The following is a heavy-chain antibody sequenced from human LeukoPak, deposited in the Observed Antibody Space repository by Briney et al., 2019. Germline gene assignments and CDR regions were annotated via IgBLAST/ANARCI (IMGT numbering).Heavy chain of an antibody. CDR2: VYHSGST. CDR3: ARDPVATYYDSSDYYEYYYGMDV. J-gene: IGHJ6*02. V-gene: IGHV4-4*02. Sequence: PSETLSLTCAVSGDSISSNNWWSWVRQPPGKGLGWIGEVYHSGSTNYNPSLKSRVTISVDKSKNQFSLKLTSVTAADTAVYYCARDPVATYYDSSDYYEYYYGMDVWGQGTTVTVSS. D-gene: IGHD3-22*01. CDR1: GDSISSNNW.